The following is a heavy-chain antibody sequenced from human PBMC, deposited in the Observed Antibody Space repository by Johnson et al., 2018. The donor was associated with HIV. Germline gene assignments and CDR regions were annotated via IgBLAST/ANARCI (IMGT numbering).Heavy chain of an antibody. V-gene: IGHV3-13*01. CDR2: IGTTGDT. CDR3: ARGNTFDI. CDR1: GFSSSRYA. J-gene: IGHJ3*02. Sequence: VQLVESGGGLVQRGGSLRLSCAASGFSSSRYAMHWIRQATGKGLEWVSGIGTTGDTYYPGSVKGRFTISRDHAKNSLHLQMNSLTAGDTAVYYCARGNTFDIWGQGTLVTVSS.